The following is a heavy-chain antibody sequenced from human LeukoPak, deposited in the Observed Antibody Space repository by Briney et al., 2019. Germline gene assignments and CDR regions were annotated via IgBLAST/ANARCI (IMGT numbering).Heavy chain of an antibody. CDR3: ARTLPIGYSSGWYAFDY. CDR2: ISYDGSNK. J-gene: IGHJ4*02. Sequence: PGGSLRLSCAASGFTFSSYAMHWVRQVPGKGLEWVAVISYDGSNKYYADSVKGRFTISRDNSKNTLYLQMNSLRAEDTAVYYCARTLPIGYSSGWYAFDYWGQGTLVTVSS. V-gene: IGHV3-30-3*01. D-gene: IGHD6-19*01. CDR1: GFTFSSYA.